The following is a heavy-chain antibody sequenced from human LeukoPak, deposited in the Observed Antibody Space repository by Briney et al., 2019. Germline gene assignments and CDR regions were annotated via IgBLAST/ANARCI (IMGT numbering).Heavy chain of an antibody. D-gene: IGHD6-13*01. Sequence: GASVKVSCKASGYTFTSYGISWVRQAPGQGLEWMGWISAYNGNTNYAQKLQGRVTMTTDTSTSTAYMELRSLRSDDTAVYYCARVIRQLVPPTYYYYYYYMDVWGKGTTVTVSS. V-gene: IGHV1-18*01. CDR1: GYTFTSYG. CDR3: ARVIRQLVPPTYYYYYYYMDV. CDR2: ISAYNGNT. J-gene: IGHJ6*03.